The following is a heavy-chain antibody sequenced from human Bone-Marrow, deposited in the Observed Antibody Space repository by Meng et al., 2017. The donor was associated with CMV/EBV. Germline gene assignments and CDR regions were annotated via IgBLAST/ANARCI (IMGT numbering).Heavy chain of an antibody. V-gene: IGHV3-15*01. CDR3: TTDLAQWLVQGY. CDR2: IKSKTDGGTT. Sequence: GESLKISCAASGFTFSNAWMSWVRQAPGKGLEWVGRIKSKTDGGTTDYAAPVKGRFTISSDDSKNTLYLKMNSLKTEDTAVYYSTTDLAQWLVQGYWGQGTLVTVSS. CDR1: GFTFSNAW. D-gene: IGHD6-19*01. J-gene: IGHJ4*02.